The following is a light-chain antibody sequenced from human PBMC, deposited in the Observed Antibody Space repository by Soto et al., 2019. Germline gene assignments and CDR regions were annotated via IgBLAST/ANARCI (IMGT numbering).Light chain of an antibody. J-gene: IGKJ4*01. CDR2: EAS. CDR1: QSVYGN. Sequence: EIVMTQSPATLSVSPGERATLACRASQSVYGNLAWYQQNPGQPPRLLVYEASTRATGIPARFSGSGSGTEFTLTISSLQSEDVAVYYCQQYNKWPLTFGGGTKVEVK. CDR3: QQYNKWPLT. V-gene: IGKV3-15*01.